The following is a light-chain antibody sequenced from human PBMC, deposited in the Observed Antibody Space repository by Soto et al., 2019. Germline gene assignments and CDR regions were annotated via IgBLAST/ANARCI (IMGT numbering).Light chain of an antibody. CDR1: QTISSW. Sequence: DMQMTQSPSTLSGSVGDRVTITCRASQTISSWSAWYQQKPGKAPKLLIYKASTLKSGVPSRFSGSGSGTEFTLTISSLQPDDFATYYCQHYNSYSEAFGQGTKVDI. V-gene: IGKV1-5*03. J-gene: IGKJ1*01. CDR2: KAS. CDR3: QHYNSYSEA.